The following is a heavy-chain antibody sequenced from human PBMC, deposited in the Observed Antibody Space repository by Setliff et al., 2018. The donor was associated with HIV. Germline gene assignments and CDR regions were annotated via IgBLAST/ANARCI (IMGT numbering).Heavy chain of an antibody. CDR3: ASTGGYSYGFFDS. Sequence: LSLTCTVSGGSIFSHYWSWIRQPPGKGLEWIGYIYYSGSTNYNPSLKSRVTISVDTSKNQFSLKLSSVTAADTAVYYCASTGGYSYGFFDSWGQGALVTSPQ. CDR2: IYYSGST. D-gene: IGHD5-18*01. J-gene: IGHJ4*02. V-gene: IGHV4-59*11. CDR1: GGSIFSHY.